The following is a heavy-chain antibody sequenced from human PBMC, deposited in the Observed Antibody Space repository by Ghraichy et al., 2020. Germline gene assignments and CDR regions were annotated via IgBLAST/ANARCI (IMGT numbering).Heavy chain of an antibody. V-gene: IGHV3-33*01. CDR1: GFTFSSCG. D-gene: IGHD6-19*01. CDR3: ARDPHPIAAVACILEH. CDR2: IWFHGNSE. J-gene: IGHJ1*01. Sequence: GGSLRLSCEASGFTFSSCGMHWVRQAPGKGLEWVAVIWFHGNSEFYADSVKGRFTISRDISKSTLYLQMNSLRVEDTGVYYCARDPHPIAAVACILEHWGQGVQVTVSS.